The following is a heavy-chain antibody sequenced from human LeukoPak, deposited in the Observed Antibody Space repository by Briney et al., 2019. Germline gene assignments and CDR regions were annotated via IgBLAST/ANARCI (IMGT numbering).Heavy chain of an antibody. CDR3: AKNCGGDCYQDFDY. J-gene: IGHJ4*02. V-gene: IGHV3-30*02. CDR2: IRFDGSIK. Sequence: GGSLRLSCAASGFTFSSYGMHWVRQAPGKGLEWVAFIRFDGSIKYYADSVKGRFTISRDNSKNTLYLQMNSLRAEDTAVYYCAKNCGGDCYQDFDYWGQGTLVTVSS. D-gene: IGHD2-21*02. CDR1: GFTFSSYG.